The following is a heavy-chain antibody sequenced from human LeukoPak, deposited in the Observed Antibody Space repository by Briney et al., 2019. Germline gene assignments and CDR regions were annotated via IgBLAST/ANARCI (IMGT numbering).Heavy chain of an antibody. D-gene: IGHD3-22*01. J-gene: IGHJ4*02. CDR3: ARDFNYYYESSGPRDY. Sequence: GGSLRLSCAASGFTVSSNYMSWVRQAPGKGLEWVSGIHSGGSTYYADSVKGRFTISRDNSKNTLYLQMNSLRAEDTAVYYCARDFNYYYESSGPRDYWGQGTLVTVSS. CDR2: IHSGGST. V-gene: IGHV3-66*01. CDR1: GFTVSSNY.